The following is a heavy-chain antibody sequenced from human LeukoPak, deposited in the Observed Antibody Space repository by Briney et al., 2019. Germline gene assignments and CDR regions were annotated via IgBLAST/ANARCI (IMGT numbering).Heavy chain of an antibody. Sequence: GASVKVSCKASGYTFTGYYMHWVRQAPGQGLEWMGWINPNSGGTNYAQKFQGRVTMTRDTSISTAYMELSRLRSDDTAVYCCAREGQQLDPLFDYWGQGTLVTVSS. CDR3: AREGQQLDPLFDY. CDR2: INPNSGGT. D-gene: IGHD6-13*01. J-gene: IGHJ4*02. V-gene: IGHV1-2*02. CDR1: GYTFTGYY.